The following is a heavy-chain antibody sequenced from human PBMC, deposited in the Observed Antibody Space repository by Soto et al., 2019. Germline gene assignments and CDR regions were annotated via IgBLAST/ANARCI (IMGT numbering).Heavy chain of an antibody. J-gene: IGHJ5*02. Sequence: GGSLRLSCPASGFTFSNYWMTWVRQAPGKGLEWVASIKQDGSAEYNVDSVKGRFIISRDNAKSSVYLQMNSLRVEDTALYYCAKERGSGYTNLDWFDPWGQGTLVTVSS. V-gene: IGHV3-7*03. CDR2: IKQDGSAE. CDR3: AKERGSGYTNLDWFDP. D-gene: IGHD5-12*01. CDR1: GFTFSNYW.